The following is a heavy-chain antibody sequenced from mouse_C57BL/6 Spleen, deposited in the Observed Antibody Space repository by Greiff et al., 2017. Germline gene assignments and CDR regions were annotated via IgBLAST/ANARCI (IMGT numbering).Heavy chain of an antibody. Sequence: QVQLQQSGPELVKPGASVKISCKASGYAFSSSWMNWVKQRPGKGLEWIGRIYPGDGDTNYNGKFKGKATLTADKSSSTAYMQLSSLTSEDSAVYFCARSGYYGHYYAMDYWGQRTSVTVSS. J-gene: IGHJ4*01. V-gene: IGHV1-82*01. CDR1: GYAFSSSW. CDR2: IYPGDGDT. CDR3: ARSGYYGHYYAMDY. D-gene: IGHD1-1*01.